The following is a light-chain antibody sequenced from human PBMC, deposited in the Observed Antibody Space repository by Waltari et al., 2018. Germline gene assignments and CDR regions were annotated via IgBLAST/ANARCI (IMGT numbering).Light chain of an antibody. V-gene: IGKV3D-15*01. CDR1: QSIASN. CDR2: EAS. CDR3: QQYNRWPPIA. J-gene: IGKJ5*01. Sequence: VMTQSPATMSLFPGERATLSCRASQSIASNLAWYQQKPAQAPRLLIYEASTRATGISARFRGSGSGAEFTLTISSLQSEDSAVYYCQQYNRWPPIAFGQGTRLEIK.